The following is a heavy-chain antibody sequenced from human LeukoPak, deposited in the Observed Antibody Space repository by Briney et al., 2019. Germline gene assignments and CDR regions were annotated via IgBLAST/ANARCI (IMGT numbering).Heavy chain of an antibody. CDR1: GFSFNNYA. J-gene: IGHJ4*02. Sequence: GGSLRLSCVASGFSFNNYAMNWVRQAPGKGLEWVSLIIGSSGSTFYADSVKGRLTISRDKSKNTLYLQMNSLRAEDTAVYYCAKGAYDYIEIAYFDYWGQGSLVTVSS. V-gene: IGHV3-23*01. CDR3: AKGAYDYIEIAYFDY. D-gene: IGHD5-12*01. CDR2: IIGSSGST.